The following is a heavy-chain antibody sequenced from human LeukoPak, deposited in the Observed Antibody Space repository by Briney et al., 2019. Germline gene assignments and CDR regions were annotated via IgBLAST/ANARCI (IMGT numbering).Heavy chain of an antibody. Sequence: PGGSLRLSCAASGFTFSSYSMNWVRQAPGKGLEWVSSISSSRSYIYYADSVKGRFTISRDNAKNSLYLQMNSLRAEDTAVYYCARVYYWGADRPSDAFDIWGQGAMVTVSS. CDR2: ISSSRSYI. CDR3: ARVYYWGADRPSDAFDI. J-gene: IGHJ3*02. V-gene: IGHV3-21*01. D-gene: IGHD3-10*01. CDR1: GFTFSSYS.